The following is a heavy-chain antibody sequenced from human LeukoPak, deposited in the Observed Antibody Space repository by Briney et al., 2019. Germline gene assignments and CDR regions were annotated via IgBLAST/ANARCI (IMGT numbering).Heavy chain of an antibody. V-gene: IGHV4-59*12. CDR1: GGSISSYY. CDR3: ARVPYSSGWSNWFDP. Sequence: SETLSLTCAVSGGSISSYYWSWIRQPPGKGLEWIGYIYYSGSTNYNPSLKSRVTISVDTSKNQFSLKLSSVTAADTAVYYCARVPYSSGWSNWFDPWGQGTLVTVSS. D-gene: IGHD6-19*01. J-gene: IGHJ5*02. CDR2: IYYSGST.